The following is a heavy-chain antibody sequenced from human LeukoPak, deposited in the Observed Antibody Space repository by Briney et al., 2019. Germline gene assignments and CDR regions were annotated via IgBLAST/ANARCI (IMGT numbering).Heavy chain of an antibody. CDR3: ARDTFQPGLIDS. D-gene: IGHD2-2*01. J-gene: IGHJ4*02. Sequence: GGSLSLSCAASGFTLTRYAMNWVRQAPGEGLERLSYSNTDSSDIHYADSVKGRFTISRDNARNTLYLQLSSLRAEDSGVYYCARDTFQPGLIDSWGQGTLVTVSS. CDR1: GFTLTRYA. V-gene: IGHV3-21*05. CDR2: SNTDSSDI.